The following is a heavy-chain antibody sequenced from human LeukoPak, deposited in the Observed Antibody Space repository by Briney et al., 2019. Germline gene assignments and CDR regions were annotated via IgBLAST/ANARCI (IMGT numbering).Heavy chain of an antibody. J-gene: IGHJ4*02. V-gene: IGHV4-34*01. D-gene: IGHD3-9*01. CDR2: INHSGST. CDR3: ARITRYYDILTGHHYYFDY. Sequence: SETLSLTCAVYGGSFSGYYWSWIRQPPGKGLEWIGEINHSGSTNYNPSLKSRVTISVDTSKNQFSLKLSSVTAADTAVYYCARITRYYDILTGHHYYFDYWGQGTLVTVSS. CDR1: GGSFSGYY.